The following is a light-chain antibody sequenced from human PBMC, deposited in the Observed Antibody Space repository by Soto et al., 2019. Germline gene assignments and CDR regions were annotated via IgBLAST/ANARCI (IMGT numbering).Light chain of an antibody. V-gene: IGKV1-5*01. CDR2: DAS. CDR1: QSISSW. CDR3: QQYNSYCPAMYT. J-gene: IGKJ2*01. Sequence: DIQMTQSPSTLSASVGDRVTITCRASQSISSWLAWYQQKPGKAPKLLIYDASSLESGVPSRFSGSGSGTELTLTISSLQPDDFATYYCQQYNSYCPAMYTFGQGTKLEIK.